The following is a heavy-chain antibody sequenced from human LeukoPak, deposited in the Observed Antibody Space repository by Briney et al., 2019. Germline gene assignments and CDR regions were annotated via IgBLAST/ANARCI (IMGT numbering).Heavy chain of an antibody. CDR2: ISAYNGNT. V-gene: IGHV1-18*01. D-gene: IGHD3-10*01. J-gene: IGHJ4*02. Sequence: ASVKVSCKASGYTFTSYGISWVRQAPGQGLEWMGWISAYNGNTNYAQKLQGRATMTTDTSTSTAYMELRSLRSDDTAVYYCARVGYRHYYGSGSYYPIDYWGQGTLVTVSS. CDR1: GYTFTSYG. CDR3: ARVGYRHYYGSGSYYPIDY.